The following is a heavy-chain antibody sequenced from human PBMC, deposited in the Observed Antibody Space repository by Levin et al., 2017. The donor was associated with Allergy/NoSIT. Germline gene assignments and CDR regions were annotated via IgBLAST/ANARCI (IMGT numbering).Heavy chain of an antibody. CDR1: GYTFTSYA. Sequence: GESLKISCKASGYTFTSYAMHWVRQAPGQRLEWMGWINAGNGNTKYSQKFQGRVTITRDTSASTAYMELSSLRSEDTAVYYCARESQRFLEWLLYDPNWYFDLWGRGTLVTVSS. CDR2: INAGNGNT. CDR3: ARESQRFLEWLLYDPNWYFDL. V-gene: IGHV1-3*01. J-gene: IGHJ2*01. D-gene: IGHD3-3*01.